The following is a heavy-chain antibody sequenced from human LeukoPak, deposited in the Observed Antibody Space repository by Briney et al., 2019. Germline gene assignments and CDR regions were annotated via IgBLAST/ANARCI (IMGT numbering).Heavy chain of an antibody. J-gene: IGHJ5*02. Sequence: PGRFLRLSCAASGFIFSNYDMHWVRQAPGKGLDWVALISYDGANNYYADSVEGRFSNSRDNSKNTLYLQMNSLRAEDTAVYYCAREHGSGMHYFDPWGQGTLVTVSS. CDR3: AREHGSGMHYFDP. CDR1: GFIFSNYD. V-gene: IGHV3-30*14. D-gene: IGHD3-10*01. CDR2: ISYDGANN.